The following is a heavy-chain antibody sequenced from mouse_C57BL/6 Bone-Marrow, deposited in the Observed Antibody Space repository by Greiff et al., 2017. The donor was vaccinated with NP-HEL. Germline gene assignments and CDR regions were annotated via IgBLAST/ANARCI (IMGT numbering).Heavy chain of an antibody. J-gene: IGHJ1*03. CDR2: INPGSGGT. V-gene: IGHV1-54*01. CDR3: ARLQDWDYYGSSYWYFDV. D-gene: IGHD1-1*01. Sequence: QVQLQQSGAELVRPGTSVKVSCKASGYAFTNYLIEWVKQRPGQGLEWIGVINPGSGGTNYNEKFKGKATLTADKSSSTAYMQLSSLTSEDSAVYFGARLQDWDYYGSSYWYFDVWGTGTTVTVSS. CDR1: GYAFTNYL.